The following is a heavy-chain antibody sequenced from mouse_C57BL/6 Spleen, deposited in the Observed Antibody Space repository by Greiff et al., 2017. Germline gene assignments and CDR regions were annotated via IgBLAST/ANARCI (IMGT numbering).Heavy chain of an antibody. Sequence: QVQLQQPGAELVMPGASVKLSCKASGYTFTCYWMHWVKQRPGQGLEWIGEIDPSDSYTNYNQKFKGKSTLTVDKSSSTAYMQLSSLTSEDSAVYYCAFITLDYWGQGTTLTVSS. J-gene: IGHJ2*01. CDR2: IDPSDSYT. V-gene: IGHV1-69*01. CDR1: GYTFTCYW. CDR3: AFITLDY. D-gene: IGHD1-1*01.